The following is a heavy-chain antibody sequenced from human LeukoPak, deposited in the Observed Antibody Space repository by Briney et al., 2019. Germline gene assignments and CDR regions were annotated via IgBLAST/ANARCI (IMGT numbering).Heavy chain of an antibody. D-gene: IGHD2-15*01. CDR2: ISGSGGST. J-gene: IGHJ6*03. V-gene: IGHV3-23*01. Sequence: GGSLRLSCAASGFSFTTYWMSWVRQAPGKGLEWVSAISGSGGSTYYADSVKGRFTISRDNSKNTLYLQMNSLRAEDTAVYYCARVLRYCSGGNCYSGGLGYMDVWGKGTTVTISS. CDR3: ARVLRYCSGGNCYSGGLGYMDV. CDR1: GFSFTTYW.